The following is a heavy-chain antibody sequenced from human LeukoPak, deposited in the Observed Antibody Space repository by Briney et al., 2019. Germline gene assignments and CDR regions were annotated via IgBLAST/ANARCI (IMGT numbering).Heavy chain of an antibody. V-gene: IGHV4-38-2*02. J-gene: IGHJ4*02. CDR2: IYHSGST. CDR3: ARGPRGGYFDY. D-gene: IGHD3-10*01. CDR1: GYSISSGYY. Sequence: PSETLSLTCTVSGYSISSGYYWGWIRQPPGKGLEWIGSIYHSGSTYYNPPLKSRVTISVDTSKNQFSLKLSSVTAADTAVYYCARGPRGGYFDYWGQGTLVTVSS.